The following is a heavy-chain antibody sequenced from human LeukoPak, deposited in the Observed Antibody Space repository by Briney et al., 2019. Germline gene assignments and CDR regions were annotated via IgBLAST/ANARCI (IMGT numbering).Heavy chain of an antibody. V-gene: IGHV1-2*02. CDR1: GYTFTDYY. CDR2: ISPNSGGT. D-gene: IGHD5-24*01. J-gene: IGHJ4*02. Sequence: ASVKVSCKASGYTFTDYYMHWVRQAPGQGLEHMGWISPNSGGTNYAQKFQGRVTMTRVTSISTAYMELSSLRSDDTAVYYCARLSNSPANYWGQGTLVTVSS. CDR3: ARLSNSPANY.